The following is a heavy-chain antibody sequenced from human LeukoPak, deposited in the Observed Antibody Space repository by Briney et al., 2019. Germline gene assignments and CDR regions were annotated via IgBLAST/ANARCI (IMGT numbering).Heavy chain of an antibody. J-gene: IGHJ4*02. V-gene: IGHV1-69*13. D-gene: IGHD6-13*01. CDR1: GGTFSSYA. CDR2: IIPIFGTA. CDR3: ASAPRIAATDYFDY. Sequence: SVKVSCKASGGTFSSYAISWVRQAPGQGLEWMGGIIPIFGTANYAQKFQGRVTITADESTSTAYMELSSLRSEDTAVYCCASAPRIAATDYFDYWGQGTLVTVSS.